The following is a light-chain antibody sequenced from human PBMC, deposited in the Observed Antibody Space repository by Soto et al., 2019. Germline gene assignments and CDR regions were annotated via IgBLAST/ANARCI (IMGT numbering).Light chain of an antibody. J-gene: IGKJ4*01. CDR1: QSVSSSY. CDR3: QQYGSSPPLT. CDR2: GAS. Sequence: IVMTQSPATLSVSPGERATLSCRASQSVSSSYLAWYQQKPGQAPRLLIYGASSRATGIPDRFSGSGSGTDFTLTISRLEPEDFAVYYCQQYGSSPPLTFGGGTKVEIK. V-gene: IGKV3-20*01.